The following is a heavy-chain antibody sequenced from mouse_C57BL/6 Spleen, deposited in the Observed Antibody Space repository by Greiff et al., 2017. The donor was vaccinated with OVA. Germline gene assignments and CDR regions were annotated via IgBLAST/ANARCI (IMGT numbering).Heavy chain of an antibody. V-gene: IGHV1-74*01. CDR2: IHPSDSAT. J-gene: IGHJ2*01. CDR1: GYTFTSYW. CDR3: AIEAYYYGSCLDY. Sequence: QVQLQQPGAELVKPGASVKVSCKASGYTFTSYWMHWVKQRPGQGLEWIGRIHPSDSATNYNQKFKGKATLTVDKSSSTAYMQLSSLTSEDSAVYYCAIEAYYYGSCLDYWGQGTTLTVSS. D-gene: IGHD1-1*01.